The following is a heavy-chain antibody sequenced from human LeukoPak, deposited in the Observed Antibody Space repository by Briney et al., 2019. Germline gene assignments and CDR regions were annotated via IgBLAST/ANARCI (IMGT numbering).Heavy chain of an antibody. D-gene: IGHD3-22*01. J-gene: IGHJ4*02. CDR2: IIPIFSTA. V-gene: IGHV1-69*06. CDR3: ARDRASGGYYND. CDR1: GGTFSSYA. Sequence: SVKVSCKASGGTFSSYAISWVRQAPGQGLEWMGGIIPIFSTANYAQKFRGRVTITADKSTRTAYMELTNLRAEDTALYYCARDRASGGYYNDWGQGTLVTVSS.